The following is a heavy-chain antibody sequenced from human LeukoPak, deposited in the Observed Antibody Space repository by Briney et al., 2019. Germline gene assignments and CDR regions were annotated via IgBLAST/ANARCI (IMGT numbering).Heavy chain of an antibody. Sequence: GGSLRLSCAASGFTFSDYYMSWIRQAPGKGLEWVSYISSSGSTIYYADSVKGRFTISRDNAKNSLYLQMNSLRAEDTAVYYCATVATTVNFDYWGQGTLVTVSP. CDR3: ATVATTVNFDY. CDR2: ISSSGSTI. V-gene: IGHV3-11*01. CDR1: GFTFSDYY. D-gene: IGHD4-11*01. J-gene: IGHJ4*02.